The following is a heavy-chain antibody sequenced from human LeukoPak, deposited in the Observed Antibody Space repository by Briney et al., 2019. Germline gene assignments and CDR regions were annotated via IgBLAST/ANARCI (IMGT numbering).Heavy chain of an antibody. V-gene: IGHV3-30*03. CDR1: GFTFSSYS. CDR3: ARQIVVVVAAYDY. Sequence: PGGSLRLSCAASGFTFSSYSMNWVRQAPGKGLEWVAVISYDGSNKYYADSVKGRFTISRDNSKNTLYLQMNSLRAEDTAVYYCARQIVVVVAAYDYWGQGTLVTVSS. J-gene: IGHJ4*02. CDR2: ISYDGSNK. D-gene: IGHD2-15*01.